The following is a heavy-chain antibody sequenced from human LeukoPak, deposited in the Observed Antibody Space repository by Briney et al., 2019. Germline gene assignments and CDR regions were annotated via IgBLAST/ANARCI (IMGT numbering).Heavy chain of an antibody. D-gene: IGHD3-10*01. CDR3: AREARGSGYN. V-gene: IGHV3-23*01. J-gene: IGHJ4*02. CDR2: ISGSGGST. Sequence: GGSLRLSCAASGFTVSSNYMSWVRQAPGKGLEWVSAISGSGGSTYYADSVKGRFTISRDNAKNSLYLQMNSLRAEDTAVYYCAREARGSGYNWGQGTLVTVSS. CDR1: GFTVSSNY.